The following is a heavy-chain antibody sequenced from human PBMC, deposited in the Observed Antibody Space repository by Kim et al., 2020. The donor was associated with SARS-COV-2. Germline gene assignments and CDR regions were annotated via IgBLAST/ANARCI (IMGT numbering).Heavy chain of an antibody. J-gene: IGHJ6*03. V-gene: IGHV3-30-3*01. CDR3: ARDLYCSSTSCPLYMDV. D-gene: IGHD2-2*01. Sequence: GGSLRLSCAASGFTFSSYAMHWVRQAPGKGLEWVAVISYDGSNKYYADSVKGRFTISRDNSKNTLYLQMNSLRAEDTAVYYCARDLYCSSTSCPLYMDV. CDR2: ISYDGSNK. CDR1: GFTFSSYA.